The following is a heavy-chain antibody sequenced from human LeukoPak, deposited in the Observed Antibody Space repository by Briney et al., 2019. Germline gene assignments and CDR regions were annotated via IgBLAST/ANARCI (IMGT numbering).Heavy chain of an antibody. D-gene: IGHD3-22*01. J-gene: IGHJ4*02. CDR2: IKPSGGST. CDR3: ARGIPPRRDYDSRGYYSYYFDY. CDR1: GYKFTSYY. Sequence: ASVKVSCKASGYKFTSYYMHWVRQALGQGLEWMGIIKPSGGSTSYAQKFQGRVTITADESTSTAYMELRSLRSDDTAVYYCARGIPPRRDYDSRGYYSYYFDYWGQGTLVTVSS. V-gene: IGHV1-46*01.